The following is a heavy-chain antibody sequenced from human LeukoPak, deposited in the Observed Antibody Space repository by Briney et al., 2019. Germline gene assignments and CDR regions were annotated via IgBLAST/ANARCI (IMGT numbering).Heavy chain of an antibody. D-gene: IGHD2-2*01. CDR3: ARHDQVSTSSPKFNDAFDI. J-gene: IGHJ3*02. Sequence: NPSETLSLTCTDSGGSISRNYWNWIRQPPGKGLEWIGHIYYSGSTNYNPSLKSRVTISVDTSKNQFSLELNSVTVADMAVYYCARHDQVSTSSPKFNDAFDIWGQGTMVTVSS. CDR2: IYYSGST. V-gene: IGHV4-59*08. CDR1: GGSISRNY.